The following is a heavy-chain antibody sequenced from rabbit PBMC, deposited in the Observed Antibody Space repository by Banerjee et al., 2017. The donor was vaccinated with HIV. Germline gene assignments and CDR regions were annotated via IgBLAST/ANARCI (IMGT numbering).Heavy chain of an antibody. CDR2: IDPVFGGT. CDR1: GFSFSNKYV. CDR3: ARDASSSGYYKIPPRLDL. V-gene: IGHV1S45*01. Sequence: QEQLEESGGDLVKPEGSLTLTCTASGFSFSNKYVMCWVRQAPGKGLEWIGYIDPVFGGTYYASWVNGRFTISSHNAQNTLYLQLNSLTAADTATYFCARDASSSGYYKIPPRLDLWGPGTLVTVS. D-gene: IGHD1-1*01. J-gene: IGHJ3*01.